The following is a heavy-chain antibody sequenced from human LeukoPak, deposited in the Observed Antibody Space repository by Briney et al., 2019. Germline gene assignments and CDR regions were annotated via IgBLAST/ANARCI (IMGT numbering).Heavy chain of an antibody. Sequence: ASVKVSCKASGGTFSSYAISWVRQAPGQGLEWMGRIIPILGIANYAQKFQGRVTITADKSTSTAYMELSSLRSEDTAVYYCARGQEDVEMATRDDYWGQGTLVTVSS. CDR3: ARGQEDVEMATRDDY. CDR1: GGTFSSYA. J-gene: IGHJ4*02. V-gene: IGHV1-69*04. D-gene: IGHD5-24*01. CDR2: IIPILGIA.